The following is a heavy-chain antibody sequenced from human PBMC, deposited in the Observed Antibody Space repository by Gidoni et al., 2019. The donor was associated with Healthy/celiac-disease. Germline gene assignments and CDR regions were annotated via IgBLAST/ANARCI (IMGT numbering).Heavy chain of an antibody. CDR2: IYYSGST. CDR1: GGSISSSSYY. J-gene: IGHJ6*02. D-gene: IGHD5-12*01. V-gene: IGHV4-39*01. CDR3: ARHRWLLGFYYGMDV. Sequence: ESGPGLVKPSETLSLTCTVSGGSISSSSYYWGWIRQPPGKGLEWIGSIYYSGSTYYNPSLKSRVTISVDTSKNQFSLKLSSVTAADTAVYYCARHRWLLGFYYGMDVWGQGTTVTVSS.